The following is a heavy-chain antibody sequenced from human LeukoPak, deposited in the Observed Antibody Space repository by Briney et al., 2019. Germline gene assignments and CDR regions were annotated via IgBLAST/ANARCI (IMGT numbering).Heavy chain of an antibody. D-gene: IGHD4/OR15-4a*01. J-gene: IGHJ4*02. CDR1: GFTFKNYA. Sequence: PGGSLRLSCAASGFTFKNYAMGWVRQAPGKGLEWVSAISGSGGSTYYADSVKGRFTIPRDNSKNTLYLQMNSLRAEDTAVYYCAREGDFGFYFDYWGQGNLVTVSA. CDR3: AREGDFGFYFDY. CDR2: ISGSGGST. V-gene: IGHV3-23*01.